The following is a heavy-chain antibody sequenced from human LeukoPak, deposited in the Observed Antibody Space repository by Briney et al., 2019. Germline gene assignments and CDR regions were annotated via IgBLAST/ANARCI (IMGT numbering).Heavy chain of an antibody. D-gene: IGHD5-24*01. CDR2: IEQDGSEK. Sequence: PGRSLRLSCAASGFTFSDSWMTWVRQAPGKGLEWVANIEQDGSEKNYVDSVQGRFTISRDNAKNSLYLQMNILRAEDTAVYYCARGHGRFDPWGQGTLVTVSS. J-gene: IGHJ5*02. CDR1: GFTFSDSW. V-gene: IGHV3-7*05. CDR3: ARGHGRFDP.